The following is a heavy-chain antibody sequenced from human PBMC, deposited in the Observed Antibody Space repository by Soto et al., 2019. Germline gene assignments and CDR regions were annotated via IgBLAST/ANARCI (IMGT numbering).Heavy chain of an antibody. J-gene: IGHJ3*02. V-gene: IGHV3-23*01. D-gene: IGHD1-26*01. CDR2: ISGSGGST. Sequence: GGSLRLSCAASGFTFSSYAMSWVRQAPGKGLEWVSAISGSGGSTYYADSVKGRFTISRDNSKNTLYLQMNSLRAEDTAVYYCAKEYRWELLGDDAFDIWGQGTMVTVSS. CDR1: GFTFSSYA. CDR3: AKEYRWELLGDDAFDI.